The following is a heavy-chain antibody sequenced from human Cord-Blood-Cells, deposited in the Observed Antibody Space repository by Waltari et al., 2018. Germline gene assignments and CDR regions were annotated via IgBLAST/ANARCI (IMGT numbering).Heavy chain of an antibody. CDR3: ARGDKYYYGSGSYYDY. CDR2: IYYSGST. J-gene: IGHJ4*02. V-gene: IGHV4-61*01. CDR1: GGSVSSGSYY. Sequence: QVQLQESGPGLVKPSETLSLTCTVSGGSVSSGSYYCSWFRQPPGKGLEWIGYIYYSGSTNYNPSLKSRVTISVDTSKNQFSLKLSSVTAADTAVYYCARGDKYYYGSGSYYDYWGQGTLVTVSS. D-gene: IGHD3-10*01.